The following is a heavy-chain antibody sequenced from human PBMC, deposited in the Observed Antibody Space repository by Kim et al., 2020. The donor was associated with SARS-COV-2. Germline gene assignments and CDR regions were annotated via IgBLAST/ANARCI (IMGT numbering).Heavy chain of an antibody. D-gene: IGHD2-21*02. Sequence: GGSLRLSCAASGFTFSNAWMSWVRQAPGKGLEWVGRIKSKTDGGTTDYAAPVKGRFTISRDDSKNTLYLQMNSLKTEDTAVYYCTTDMVTAIPWFDPWGQGTLFTVSS. CDR3: TTDMVTAIPWFDP. V-gene: IGHV3-15*01. CDR2: IKSKTDGGTT. CDR1: GFTFSNAW. J-gene: IGHJ5*02.